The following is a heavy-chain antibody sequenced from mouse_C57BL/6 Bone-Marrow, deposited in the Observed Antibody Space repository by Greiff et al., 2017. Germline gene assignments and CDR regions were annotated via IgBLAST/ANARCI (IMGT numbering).Heavy chain of an antibody. CDR1: GFTFSDYY. Sequence: EVKLVESGGGLVQPGGSLKLSCAASGFTFSDYYMYWVRQTPEKRLAWVASISNGGGSTYYPDTVKGRFTISRDKAKNTLYLQLRLLKSEDTAMYYCARQRRDGYYDWVWCAYWGQGTLVTGSA. J-gene: IGHJ3*01. D-gene: IGHD2-3*01. V-gene: IGHV5-12*01. CDR2: ISNGGGST. CDR3: ARQRRDGYYDWVWCAY.